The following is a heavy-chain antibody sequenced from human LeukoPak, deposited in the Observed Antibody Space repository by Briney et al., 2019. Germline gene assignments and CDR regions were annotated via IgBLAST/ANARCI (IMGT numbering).Heavy chain of an antibody. Sequence: SETLSLTCAVSGYSISSGYYWGWIRQPPGKGLEWIGSIYHSGSTYYNPSLKSRATISVDTSKNQFSLKLSSVTAADTAVYYCARQGGIVVVPAALNWFDPWGQGTLVTVSS. J-gene: IGHJ5*02. CDR3: ARQGGIVVVPAALNWFDP. V-gene: IGHV4-38-2*01. CDR2: IYHSGST. CDR1: GYSISSGYY. D-gene: IGHD2-2*01.